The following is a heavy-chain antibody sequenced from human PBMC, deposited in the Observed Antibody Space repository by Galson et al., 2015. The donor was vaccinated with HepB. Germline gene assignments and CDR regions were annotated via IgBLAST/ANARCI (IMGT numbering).Heavy chain of an antibody. CDR2: ISYDGSNK. D-gene: IGHD3-10*01. V-gene: IGHV3-30-3*01. J-gene: IGHJ4*02. Sequence: SLRLSCAASGFTFSSYAMHWVRQAPGKGLEWVAVISYDGSNKYYADSVKGRFTISRDNSKNTLYLQMNSLRAEDTAVYYCAREINMVRGAFDYWGQGTLVTVSS. CDR1: GFTFSSYA. CDR3: AREINMVRGAFDY.